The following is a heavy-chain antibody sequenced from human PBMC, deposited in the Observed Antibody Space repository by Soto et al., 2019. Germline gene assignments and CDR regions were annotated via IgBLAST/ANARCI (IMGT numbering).Heavy chain of an antibody. D-gene: IGHD6-13*01. CDR1: GGSISSYY. V-gene: IGHV4-59*01. J-gene: IGHJ4*02. CDR2: IYYSGST. Sequence: QVQLQESGPGLVKPSETLSLTCTVSGGSISSYYWSWFRQPPGKGLEWIGYIYYSGSTNYDPSLKSRVTISVDKSKNQFFLKLSTVTAADTAVYYCARTYSSSWYGVYYFDYWGQGTLVTVSS. CDR3: ARTYSSSWYGVYYFDY.